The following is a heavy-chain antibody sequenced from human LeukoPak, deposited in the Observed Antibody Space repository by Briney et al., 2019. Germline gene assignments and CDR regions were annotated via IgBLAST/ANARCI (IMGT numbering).Heavy chain of an antibody. Sequence: SVKVSCKASGGTFSSYAISWVRQAPGQGLEWMGRIIPILGIANYAQKFQGRVTITADKSTSTAYMELSRLRSDDTAVYYCARRGEIAAAGTDYYYGMDVWGQGTTVTVSS. CDR2: IIPILGIA. CDR3: ARRGEIAAAGTDYYYGMDV. V-gene: IGHV1-69*04. J-gene: IGHJ6*02. D-gene: IGHD6-13*01. CDR1: GGTFSSYA.